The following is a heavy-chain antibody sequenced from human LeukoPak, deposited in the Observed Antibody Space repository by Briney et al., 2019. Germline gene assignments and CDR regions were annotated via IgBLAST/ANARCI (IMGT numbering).Heavy chain of an antibody. Sequence: GGSLRLSCAASGFRFSDFTMTWVRQAPGKGPEWVSGIGGRGGSTCYADSLGGRFTISRDNSKDMVYLQINSLKVEDTATYYCGKEGGAWGQGTKVTVSS. CDR3: GKEGGA. CDR1: GFRFSDFT. CDR2: IGGRGGST. V-gene: IGHV3-23*01. J-gene: IGHJ5*02. D-gene: IGHD3-16*01.